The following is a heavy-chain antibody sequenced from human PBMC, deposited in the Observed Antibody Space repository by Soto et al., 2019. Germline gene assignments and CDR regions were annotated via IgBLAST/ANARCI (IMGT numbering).Heavy chain of an antibody. V-gene: IGHV1-69*02. CDR2: IIPILGIA. CDR3: ATFHTYYYDSSGYPYFDY. CDR1: GGTFSSYT. D-gene: IGHD3-22*01. J-gene: IGHJ4*02. Sequence: QVQLVQSGAEVKKPGSSVKVSCKASGGTFSSYTISWVRQAPGQGLEWMGRIIPILGIANYAQKFQGRVTITADKSTSTAYKELSSLRSEDTAVYYCATFHTYYYDSSGYPYFDYWGQGTLVTVSS.